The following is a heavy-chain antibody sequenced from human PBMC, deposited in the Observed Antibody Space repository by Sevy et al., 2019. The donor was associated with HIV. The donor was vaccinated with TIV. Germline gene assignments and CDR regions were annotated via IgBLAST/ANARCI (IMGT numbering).Heavy chain of an antibody. CDR3: VRDNYYYDSSGYYFHDAFDI. J-gene: IGHJ3*02. V-gene: IGHV4-30-4*01. CDR2: IYYSGST. Sequence: SETLSLTCTVSGGSISSGDYYWSWIRQPPGKGLEWIGYIYYSGSTYYNPSLKSRVTISVDTSKNQFSLKLSSVTAADTAVYYCVRDNYYYDSSGYYFHDAFDIWGQGTMVTVSS. CDR1: GGSISSGDYY. D-gene: IGHD3-22*01.